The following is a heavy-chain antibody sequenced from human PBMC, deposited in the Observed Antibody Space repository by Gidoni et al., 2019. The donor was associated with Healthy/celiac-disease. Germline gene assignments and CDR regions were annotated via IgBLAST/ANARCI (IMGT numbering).Heavy chain of an antibody. CDR3: ARCSWSGYYSYYYYMDV. Sequence: QVQLQQWGAGLLKPSETLSPTCAVYGGSLSGYYWSWIRQPPGKGLEWIGEINHSGSTNYNPSLKSRVTISVDTSKNQFSRKLSSVTAADTAVYYCARCSWSGYYSYYYYMDVWGKGTTVTVSS. J-gene: IGHJ6*03. CDR1: GGSLSGYY. CDR2: INHSGST. V-gene: IGHV4-34*01. D-gene: IGHD3-3*01.